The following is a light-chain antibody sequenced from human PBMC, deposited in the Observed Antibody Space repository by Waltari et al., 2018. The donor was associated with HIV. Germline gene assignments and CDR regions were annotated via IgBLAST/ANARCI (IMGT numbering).Light chain of an antibody. Sequence: VVVTQSPLSLPVSLGQPASISCNSSQSLVYSDGNTYLNWFHQRPGQSPRRLIYKVCNRDSGVPERFSGSGSGTDFTLKISRVGAEDVGVYYCMQGTHWPITFGQGKRLEIK. CDR3: MQGTHWPIT. CDR1: QSLVYSDGNTY. V-gene: IGKV2-30*01. J-gene: IGKJ5*01. CDR2: KVC.